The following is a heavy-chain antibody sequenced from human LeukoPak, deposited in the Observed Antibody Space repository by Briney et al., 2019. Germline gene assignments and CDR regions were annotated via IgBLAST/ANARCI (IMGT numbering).Heavy chain of an antibody. CDR2: IYYSGST. D-gene: IGHD6-19*01. CDR3: ARGPNRYSSGWYYFDS. Sequence: PSETLSLTCTVSGGSISSFYWSWIRLPPGKGLEWIGYIYYSGSTNYNPSLKSRVTISVDSSKNQFSLKVKSVTAADTAVYYCARGPNRYSSGWYYFDSWGRGTLVTVSS. CDR1: GGSISSFY. J-gene: IGHJ4*02. V-gene: IGHV4-59*01.